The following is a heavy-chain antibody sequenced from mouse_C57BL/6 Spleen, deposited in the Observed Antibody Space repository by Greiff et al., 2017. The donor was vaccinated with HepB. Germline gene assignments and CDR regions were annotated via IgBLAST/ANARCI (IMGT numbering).Heavy chain of an antibody. Sequence: VQLQQSGAELVMPGASVKLSCKASGYTFTSYWMHWVKQRPGQGLEWIGEIDPSDSYTNYNQKFKGKSTLTVDKSSSTAYMQLSSLTSEDSAVYYCARLITTVVAYYFDYWGQGTTLTVSS. CDR2: IDPSDSYT. CDR3: ARLITTVVAYYFDY. D-gene: IGHD1-1*01. CDR1: GYTFTSYW. V-gene: IGHV1-69*01. J-gene: IGHJ2*01.